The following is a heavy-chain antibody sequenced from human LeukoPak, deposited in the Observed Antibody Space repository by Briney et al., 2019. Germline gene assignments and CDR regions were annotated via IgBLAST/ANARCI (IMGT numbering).Heavy chain of an antibody. V-gene: IGHV4-31*03. CDR1: GGSISSSSYY. J-gene: IGHJ4*02. Sequence: PSETLSLTCTVSGGSISSSSYYWSWIRQHPGKGLEWIGYIYYSGSTYYNPSLKSRVTISVGTSKNQFSLKLSSVTAADTAVYYCARDRYGSGGYDYWGQGTLVTVSS. CDR2: IYYSGST. CDR3: ARDRYGSGGYDY. D-gene: IGHD3-10*01.